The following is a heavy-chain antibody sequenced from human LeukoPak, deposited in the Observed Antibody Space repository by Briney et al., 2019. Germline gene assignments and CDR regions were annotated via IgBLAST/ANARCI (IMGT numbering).Heavy chain of an antibody. V-gene: IGHV7-4-1*02. CDR3: ARHYSGSGSFYKPDY. CDR2: INTNTGNP. CDR1: GYTFTSYA. Sequence: ASVKVSRKASGYTFTSYAMNWVRRAPGQGLEWMGWINTNTGNPTYAQGFTGRFVFSLDTSVSTAYLQISSLKAEDTAVYYCARHYSGSGSFYKPDYWGQGTLVTVSS. J-gene: IGHJ4*02. D-gene: IGHD3-10*01.